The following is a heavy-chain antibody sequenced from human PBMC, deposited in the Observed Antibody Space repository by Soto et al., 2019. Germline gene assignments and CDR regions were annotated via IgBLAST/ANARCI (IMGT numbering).Heavy chain of an antibody. CDR1: GDSVSSNSVA. V-gene: IGHV6-1*01. D-gene: IGHD5-18*01. Sequence: QVQLQQSGPGLVKPSQTLSLTCAISGDSVSSNSVAWDWIRQSPSRGLEWLGRTYYRSRWYIGYAVSVKSRITITADTSKTQFSLQLTSVTPEDTAVYYCARSSYSSGLPVDYWGQGTLVTVSS. CDR2: TYYRSRWYI. J-gene: IGHJ4*02. CDR3: ARSSYSSGLPVDY.